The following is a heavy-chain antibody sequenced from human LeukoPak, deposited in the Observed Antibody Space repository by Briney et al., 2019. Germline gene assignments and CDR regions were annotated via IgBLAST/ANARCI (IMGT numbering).Heavy chain of an antibody. CDR1: GYTFTGYY. Sequence: ASVNVSCKASGYTFTGYYMHWVRQAPGQGLDGMGWINPNSGGTNYAQKFQGRVTMTRDTSISTAYMELSRLRSDDTAVYYCARDLDYDLLFDYWGQGILVTVSS. CDR2: INPNSGGT. CDR3: ARDLDYDLLFDY. D-gene: IGHD4-17*01. J-gene: IGHJ4*02. V-gene: IGHV1-2*02.